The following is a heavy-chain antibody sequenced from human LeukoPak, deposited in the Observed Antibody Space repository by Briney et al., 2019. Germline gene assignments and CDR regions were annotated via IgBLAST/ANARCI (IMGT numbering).Heavy chain of an antibody. CDR2: INPNSGVT. J-gene: IGHJ4*02. D-gene: IGHD4-17*01. V-gene: IGHV1-2*06. CDR1: EYLPSSYPFNGHF. Sequence: ASVTVSCKPSEYLPSSYPFNGHFFHWLRQAPGHGFEWLGRINPNSGVTEYGQKFQGRVTVTRDTSINTAYMVLTRLTSDDTAIYFCAREMGGDYGAFEDWGQGTLVTVSS. CDR3: AREMGGDYGAFED.